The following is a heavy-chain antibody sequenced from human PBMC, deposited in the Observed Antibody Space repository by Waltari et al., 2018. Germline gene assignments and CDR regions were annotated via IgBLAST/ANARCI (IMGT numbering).Heavy chain of an antibody. Sequence: QVQLQESGPGLVKPSATLSLTCAVSGYSLSSGYYWGWIRQPPGKGLEWIGSIYHSGSTYYNPSLKSRVTISVDTSKNQFSLKLSSVTAADTAMYYCARDLRYYDSSGRLHWFDPWGQGTLVTVSS. D-gene: IGHD3-22*01. J-gene: IGHJ5*02. CDR1: GYSLSSGYY. V-gene: IGHV4-38-2*02. CDR2: IYHSGST. CDR3: ARDLRYYDSSGRLHWFDP.